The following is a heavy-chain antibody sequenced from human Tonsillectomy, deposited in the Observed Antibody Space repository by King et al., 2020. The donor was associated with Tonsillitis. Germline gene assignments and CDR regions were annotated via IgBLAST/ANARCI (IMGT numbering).Heavy chain of an antibody. CDR1: GGSISSSHW. CDR3: ARAYGTYYYDSSGYFDY. CDR2: IYHSGST. V-gene: IGHV4-4*02. Sequence: VQLQESGPGLVKPSGTLSLTCAVSGGSISSSHWWSWVRQPPGKGLEWIGEIYHSGSTNYNPSLKSRGTISVDKSKNQFSLKLSSVTAADTAVYFCARAYGTYYYDSSGYFDYWGQGTLVTVSS. D-gene: IGHD3-22*01. J-gene: IGHJ4*02.